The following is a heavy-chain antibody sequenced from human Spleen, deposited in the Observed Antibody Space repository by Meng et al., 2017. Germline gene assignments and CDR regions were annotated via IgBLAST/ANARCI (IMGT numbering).Heavy chain of an antibody. CDR2: IYHSGST. Sequence: LLQESGPGLVKPSGTRSLTCAVSGGSISSSNWWSWVRQPPGKGLEWIGEIYHSGSTNYNPSLKSRVTISVDTSQNNLSLKLSSVTAADSAVYYCARGPTTMAHDFDYWGQGTLVTVSS. CDR3: ARGPTTMAHDFDY. CDR1: GGSISSSNW. V-gene: IGHV4-4*02. J-gene: IGHJ4*02. D-gene: IGHD4-11*01.